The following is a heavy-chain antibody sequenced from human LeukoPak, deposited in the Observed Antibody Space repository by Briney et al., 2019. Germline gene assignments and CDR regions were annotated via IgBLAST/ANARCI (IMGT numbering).Heavy chain of an antibody. V-gene: IGHV3-7*01. J-gene: IGHJ4*02. Sequence: GGSLRLSCAASGFTFSSYWMSWVRQAPGKGLEWVANIKQDGSEKYYVDSVKGRFTISRDNSKNTLYLQMNSLRAEDTAVYYCASPSSGGKDYFDYWGQGTLVTVSS. D-gene: IGHD2-15*01. CDR2: IKQDGSEK. CDR1: GFTFSSYW. CDR3: ASPSSGGKDYFDY.